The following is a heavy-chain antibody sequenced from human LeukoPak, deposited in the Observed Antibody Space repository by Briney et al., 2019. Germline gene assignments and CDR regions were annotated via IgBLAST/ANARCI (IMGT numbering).Heavy chain of an antibody. J-gene: IGHJ4*02. CDR1: GYSISSGYY. D-gene: IGHD1-26*01. Sequence: SETLSLTCTVSGYSISSGYYWGWIRQPPGQGLEWIGSIYHGGSTYYNPSLKSRVTISVDTSKNQFSLRLSSVTAADTAVYYCARGFRGASFDYWGQGTLVTVSS. CDR3: ARGFRGASFDY. CDR2: IYHGGST. V-gene: IGHV4-38-2*02.